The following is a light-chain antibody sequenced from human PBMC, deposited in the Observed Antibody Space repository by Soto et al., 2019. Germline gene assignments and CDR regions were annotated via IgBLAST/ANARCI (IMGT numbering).Light chain of an antibody. J-gene: IGLJ2*01. CDR1: RSNIGRND. CDR3: AAWDDSLSGPV. CDR2: RNN. Sequence: QSVLTQPPSASGTPGQRVTISCSGSRSNIGRNDVYWYQQLPGTAPKLLMYRNNQRPSGVPDRFSGSKSGTSASLAISGLRSEDEADYYCAAWDDSLSGPVFGGGTKVTVL. V-gene: IGLV1-47*01.